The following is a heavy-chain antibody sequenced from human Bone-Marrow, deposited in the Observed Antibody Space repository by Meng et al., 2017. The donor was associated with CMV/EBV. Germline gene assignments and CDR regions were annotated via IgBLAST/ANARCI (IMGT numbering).Heavy chain of an antibody. CDR2: ISYDGGNT. V-gene: IGHV3-30-3*01. CDR1: GFSFSTYP. Sequence: GESLKISCAASGFSFSTYPIHWVRQAPGKGLEWVALISYDGGNTDYADPVKGRFTISRDNSKNTVYLQMNSLRAEDTAVYYCASSRWFDPWGQGTLVTVSS. CDR3: ASSRWFDP. J-gene: IGHJ5*02.